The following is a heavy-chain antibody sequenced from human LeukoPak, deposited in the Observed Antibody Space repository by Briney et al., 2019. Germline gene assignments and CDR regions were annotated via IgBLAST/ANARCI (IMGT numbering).Heavy chain of an antibody. V-gene: IGHV3-33*06. CDR2: IWDNGRIQ. Sequence: GGSLRLSCTASGFIFSTFDMHWVRQAPGKGLEWVANIWDNGRIQYYADSVKGRFTISRDNSKNTVYLKMNSLRAEDTAVYFCAKNWGRSSYYHYFMNVWGKGTTVTVSS. CDR3: AKNWGRSSYYHYFMNV. CDR1: GFIFSTFD. D-gene: IGHD6-6*01. J-gene: IGHJ6*03.